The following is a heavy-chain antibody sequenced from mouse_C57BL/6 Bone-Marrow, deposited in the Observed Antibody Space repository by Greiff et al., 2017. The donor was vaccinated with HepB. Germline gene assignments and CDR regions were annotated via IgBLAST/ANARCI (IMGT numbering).Heavy chain of an antibody. D-gene: IGHD2-1*01. V-gene: IGHV1-69*01. CDR1: GYTFTSYW. J-gene: IGHJ2*01. Sequence: QVQLQQPGAELVMPGASVKLSCKASGYTFTSYWMHWVKQRPGQGLEWIGEIDPSDSYTNYNQKFKGKSTLTVDKSSSTAYMQLSSLTSEDSAVYYCARWVYYGNRHYFDYWGQGTTLTVSS. CDR2: IDPSDSYT. CDR3: ARWVYYGNRHYFDY.